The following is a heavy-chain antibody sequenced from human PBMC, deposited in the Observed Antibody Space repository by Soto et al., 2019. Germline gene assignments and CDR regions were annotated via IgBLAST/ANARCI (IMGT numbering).Heavy chain of an antibody. CDR1: GGYISDYY. D-gene: IGHD3-3*01. CDR3: ARARKATYITGGFDS. CDR2: SSYGGIT. Sequence: TSETLSLTCSVSGGYISDYYWSWIRQSPEKGLEYIAYSSYGGITNLNGALNGRVTMSIDTSKNQFSLKATSLTAADTAVYYCARARKATYITGGFDSWGQGTLVTVSS. J-gene: IGHJ4*02. V-gene: IGHV4-59*01.